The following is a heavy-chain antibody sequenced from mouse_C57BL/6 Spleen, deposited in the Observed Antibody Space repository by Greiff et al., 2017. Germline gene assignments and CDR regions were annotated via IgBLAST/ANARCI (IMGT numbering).Heavy chain of an antibody. CDR1: GYTFTDYY. V-gene: IGHV1-26*01. D-gene: IGHD2-1*01. J-gene: IGHJ3*01. CDR3: AAADGNGAY. CDR2: INPNNGGT. Sequence: EVQLQQSGPELVKPGASVKISCKASGYTFTDYYMNWVKQSHGKSLEWIGDINPNNGGTSYNQKFKGKATLTVDKSSSTAYMELRSLTSEDSAVYYCAAADGNGAYWGQGTLVTVSA.